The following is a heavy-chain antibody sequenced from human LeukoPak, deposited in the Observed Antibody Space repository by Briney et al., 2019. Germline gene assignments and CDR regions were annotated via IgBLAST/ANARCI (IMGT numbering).Heavy chain of an antibody. CDR1: GGSISSYY. CDR3: ARGTHSSGWFLDY. J-gene: IGHJ4*02. Sequence: SETLSLTCTVSGGSISSYYWSWIRQPPGKGLEWIGEINHSGSTNYNPSLKSRVTISVDTSKNQFSLKLSSVTAADTAVYYCARGTHSSGWFLDYWGQGTLVTVSS. D-gene: IGHD6-19*01. V-gene: IGHV4-34*01. CDR2: INHSGST.